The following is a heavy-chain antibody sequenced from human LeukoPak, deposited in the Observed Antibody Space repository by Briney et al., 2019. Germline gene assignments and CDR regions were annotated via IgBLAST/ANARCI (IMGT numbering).Heavy chain of an antibody. CDR3: AKTNGYYSD. CDR2: ISGSGGTT. V-gene: IGHV3-23*01. D-gene: IGHD3-22*01. CDR1: GFTFSRYG. J-gene: IGHJ4*02. Sequence: TGGSLRLSCAASGFTFSRYGMNWVRQAPGKGLEWVSGISGSGGTTYYADSVKGRFTISRDNSKNSLSLQVSSLRAEDTAVYYCAKTNGYYSDWGQGTLVTVSS.